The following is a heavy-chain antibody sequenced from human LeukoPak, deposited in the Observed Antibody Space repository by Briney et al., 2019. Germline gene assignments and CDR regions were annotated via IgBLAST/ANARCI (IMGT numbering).Heavy chain of an antibody. CDR1: GGTFSSYA. J-gene: IGHJ6*02. CDR2: IIPIFDTA. D-gene: IGHD5-12*01. Sequence: SVKVSCKASGGTFSSYALSWVRQAPGQGPEWVGGIIPIFDTANYAQKFQDRVTITADESTSTAYMELSSLRSEDTAVYYCAREMWISTYYYGMDVWGQGTTVTVSS. V-gene: IGHV1-69*13. CDR3: AREMWISTYYYGMDV.